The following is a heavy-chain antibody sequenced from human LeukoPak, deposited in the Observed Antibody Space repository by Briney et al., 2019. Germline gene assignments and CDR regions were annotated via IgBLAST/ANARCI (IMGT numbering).Heavy chain of an antibody. CDR3: ARGYSYGLDY. CDR1: GFTFSSYS. D-gene: IGHD5-18*01. Sequence: GGSLRLSCAASGFTFSSYSMNWVRQAPGKGLEWVSSISSSSSYMYYADSVKGRFTISRDNAKNSLYLQMNSLRAEDTAVYYCARGYSYGLDYWGQGTLVTVSS. CDR2: ISSSSSYM. J-gene: IGHJ4*02. V-gene: IGHV3-21*01.